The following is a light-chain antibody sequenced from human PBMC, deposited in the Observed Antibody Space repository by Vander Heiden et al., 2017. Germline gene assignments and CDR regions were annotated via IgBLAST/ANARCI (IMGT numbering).Light chain of an antibody. Sequence: IVLPQSPATLSLSPGERATLSCRASQSVNSYLAWYQQKPGQAPRLLIFDASNRATGIPARFSGSGSGTDFTLTISSLEPEDFAVYYCQQRYSWPPLTFGGGTKVEIK. CDR1: QSVNSY. CDR2: DAS. V-gene: IGKV3-11*01. CDR3: QQRYSWPPLT. J-gene: IGKJ4*01.